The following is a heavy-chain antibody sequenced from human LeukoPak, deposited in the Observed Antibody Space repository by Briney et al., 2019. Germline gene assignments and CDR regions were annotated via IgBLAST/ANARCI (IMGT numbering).Heavy chain of an antibody. D-gene: IGHD3-3*01. CDR2: IKDSGST. Sequence: SETLSLTCAVSGGSFSGYYWSWIRQSPGEGLEWIGEIKDSGSTHYNSSLKSRVTISADTSKNEFSLKLSSVTAADTAIYYCARRQSVWGFFDYWGQGTLVSVSS. CDR1: GGSFSGYY. CDR3: ARRQSVWGFFDY. V-gene: IGHV4-34*01. J-gene: IGHJ4*02.